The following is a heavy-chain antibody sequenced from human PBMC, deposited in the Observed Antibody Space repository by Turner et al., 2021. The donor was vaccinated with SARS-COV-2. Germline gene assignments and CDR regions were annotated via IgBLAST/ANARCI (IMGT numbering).Heavy chain of an antibody. CDR3: ARDLGGTSSLGGYFDY. CDR2: IYSGGST. J-gene: IGHJ4*02. CDR1: GFTVSSNY. D-gene: IGHD2-2*01. Sequence: EVQLVESGGGLVQPGGSLDLSCAASGFTVSSNYMNWVRQAPGKGLEWVSVIYSGGSTYYADSVKGRFTISRDNSKNTLYLQMNSLRAEDTALYYCARDLGGTSSLGGYFDYWGQGTLVTVSS. V-gene: IGHV3-66*02.